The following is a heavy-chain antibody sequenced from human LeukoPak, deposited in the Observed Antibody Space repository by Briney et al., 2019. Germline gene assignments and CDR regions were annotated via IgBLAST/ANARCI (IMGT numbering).Heavy chain of an antibody. D-gene: IGHD3-10*01. J-gene: IGHJ6*03. Sequence: GGSLRLSCAASGFTFSSYWRHWVRQAPGKGLEWVAFIRYNGNNQYYANSVKGRFTISRDNSKNTLYLQMNSLKGDDTAVYYCAKDSAFYYIDVWGKGTTVIISS. CDR2: IRYNGNNQ. CDR1: GFTFSSYW. CDR3: AKDSAFYYIDV. V-gene: IGHV3-30*02.